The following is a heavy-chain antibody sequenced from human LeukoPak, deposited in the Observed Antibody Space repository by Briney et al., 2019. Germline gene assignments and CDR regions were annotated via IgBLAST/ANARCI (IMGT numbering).Heavy chain of an antibody. J-gene: IGHJ4*02. CDR3: ARDSGSGNNDY. Sequence: ASVKVSCKASGYTFTSYAIHWVRQAPGQRLEWMGWISAGNGNTKYSQNFQGRVTFISNTSATTAFMELSSLGSEDAAVYYCARDSGSGNNDYWGQGTLVTVSS. D-gene: IGHD1-26*01. CDR1: GYTFTSYA. CDR2: ISAGNGNT. V-gene: IGHV1-3*01.